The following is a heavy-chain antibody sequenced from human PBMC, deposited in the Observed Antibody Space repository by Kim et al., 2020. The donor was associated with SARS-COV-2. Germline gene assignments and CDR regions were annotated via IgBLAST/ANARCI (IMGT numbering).Heavy chain of an antibody. Sequence: SETLSLTCTVSGGSISSYYWSWIRQPPGKGLEWIGYIYYSGSTNYNPSLKSRVTISVDTSKNQFSLKLSSVTAADTTVYYCARQEPPPAVRGVIVGVYGMDVWGQGTTVTVSS. CDR3: ARQEPPPAVRGVIVGVYGMDV. D-gene: IGHD3-10*01. CDR2: IYYSGST. CDR1: GGSISSYY. V-gene: IGHV4-59*08. J-gene: IGHJ6*02.